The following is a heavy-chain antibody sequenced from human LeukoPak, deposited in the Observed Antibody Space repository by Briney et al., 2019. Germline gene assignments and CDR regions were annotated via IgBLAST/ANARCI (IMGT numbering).Heavy chain of an antibody. J-gene: IGHJ4*02. CDR3: TRDPHTLDY. CDR1: GLTFSTYS. CDR2: IRGGGSPI. Sequence: GGSLRLSCAASGLTFSTYSMNWVRQAPGKGLEWVSYIRGGGSPIYYADSVKGRFTISRDNAKNSLYLQMNSLRDEDTAVYYCTRDPHTLDYSGEGALVTVSS. V-gene: IGHV3-48*02.